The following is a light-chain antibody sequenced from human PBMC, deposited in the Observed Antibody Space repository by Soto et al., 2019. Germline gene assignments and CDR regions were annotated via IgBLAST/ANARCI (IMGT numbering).Light chain of an antibody. Sequence: DIQVTQSPSFLSASVGDRVTITCRASQGISSYLAWYQQKPGKAPKLLIYSASTLQTGVSSRFSGSGSGTEFTLTISSLQPEDFATYYCQQLKSYPLTFGGGTEVETK. CDR2: SAS. J-gene: IGKJ4*01. CDR3: QQLKSYPLT. CDR1: QGISSY. V-gene: IGKV1-9*01.